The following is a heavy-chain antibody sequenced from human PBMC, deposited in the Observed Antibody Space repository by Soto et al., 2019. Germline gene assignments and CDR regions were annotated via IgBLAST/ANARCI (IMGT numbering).Heavy chain of an antibody. V-gene: IGHV4-30-2*01. CDR2: IYHSGST. D-gene: IGHD4-4*01. CDR1: GGSISSGGYS. CDR3: ARAMTTVTTLDY. J-gene: IGHJ4*02. Sequence: SETLSLTCAVSGGSISSGGYSWGWIRQPPGKGLEWIWYIYHSGSTYYNPSLKSRVTISVDRSKNQFSLKLSSVTAADTAVYYCARAMTTVTTLDYWGQGTLVTVSS.